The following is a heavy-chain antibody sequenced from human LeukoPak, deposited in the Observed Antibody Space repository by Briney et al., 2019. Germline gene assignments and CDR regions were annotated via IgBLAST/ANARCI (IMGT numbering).Heavy chain of an antibody. V-gene: IGHV3-21*01. CDR2: ISSTSVYI. Sequence: GGSLRLSCADSGFTFGRYWMHWVRQAPGKGLEWVSSISSTSVYIYYANSVKGRFTISRDNAKNSVYLQMNSLRVEDTAVYYCARDPRFGLAYSYHYMDVWGKGTTVTVSS. D-gene: IGHD2-15*01. CDR1: GFTFGRYW. J-gene: IGHJ6*03. CDR3: ARDPRFGLAYSYHYMDV.